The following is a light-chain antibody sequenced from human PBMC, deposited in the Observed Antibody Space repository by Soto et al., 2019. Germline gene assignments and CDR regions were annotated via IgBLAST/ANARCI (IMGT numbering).Light chain of an antibody. V-gene: IGLV1-47*01. Sequence: QSVLTQPPSASGTPGQRVTISCSGSGSNIGSNYVFWYQQLPGTAPKLLIYRNNHRPSGVPDRFSGSKSATSASLAISRLRSEDEADYYCATWDDSLSGRVFGGGTKLTVL. CDR3: ATWDDSLSGRV. CDR2: RNN. J-gene: IGLJ2*01. CDR1: GSNIGSNY.